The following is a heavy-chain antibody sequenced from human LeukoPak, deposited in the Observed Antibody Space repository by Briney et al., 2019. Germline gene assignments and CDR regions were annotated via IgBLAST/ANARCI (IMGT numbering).Heavy chain of an antibody. V-gene: IGHV1-69*13. CDR3: ARQPSVWSGYYPFDY. D-gene: IGHD3-3*01. Sequence: SVKVSCKASGGTFVSYAISWVRQAPGQGLEWMGGIIPIFGTANYAQKFQGRVTITADESTSTAYMELSSLRSEDTAVYYCARQPSVWSGYYPFDYWGQGTLVTVSS. J-gene: IGHJ4*02. CDR1: GGTFVSYA. CDR2: IIPIFGTA.